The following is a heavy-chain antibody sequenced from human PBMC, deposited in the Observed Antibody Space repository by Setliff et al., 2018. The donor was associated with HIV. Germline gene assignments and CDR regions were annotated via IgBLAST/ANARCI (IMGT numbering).Heavy chain of an antibody. D-gene: IGHD1-26*01. J-gene: IGHJ3*02. CDR3: ARGPRELGAFDI. CDR2: IYTSGST. Sequence: PSETLSLTCTVSGGSISSGSYYWSWIRQPAGKGLEWIGRIYTSGSTNYNPSLKSRVTISVDTSKNQFSLKLSSVTAADTAVYYCARGPRELGAFDIWGQGTMVTVSS. CDR1: GGSISSGSYY. V-gene: IGHV4-61*02.